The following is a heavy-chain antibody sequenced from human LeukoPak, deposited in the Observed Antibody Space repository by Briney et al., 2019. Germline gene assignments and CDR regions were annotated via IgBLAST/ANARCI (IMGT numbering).Heavy chain of an antibody. CDR2: ISSNGGST. Sequence: GGSLRLSCSASGFTFSSYAMHWVRQAPGKGLEYVSAISSNGGSTYYADSVKGRFTISRDNSKNTLYLQMSSLRAEDTAVYYGVKGREYSLDYWGRGTLVTASS. D-gene: IGHD2-21*01. CDR3: VKGREYSLDY. J-gene: IGHJ4*02. V-gene: IGHV3-64D*06. CDR1: GFTFSSYA.